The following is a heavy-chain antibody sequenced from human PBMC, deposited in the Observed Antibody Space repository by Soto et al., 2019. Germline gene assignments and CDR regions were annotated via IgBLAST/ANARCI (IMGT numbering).Heavy chain of an antibody. CDR3: ARGPRRFLEWLPLDY. CDR2: VSGYNGNI. D-gene: IGHD3-3*01. Sequence: QVQLVQSGAEVKKPGASVRVSCQAYGYSFTNYGIIWVRQAPGQGLEWMGWVSGYNGNINYVQKLQGRVTMTADTSTSTAYMELRSLRSDDTAVYYCARGPRRFLEWLPLDYWGQGTLVTVSS. CDR1: GYSFTNYG. J-gene: IGHJ4*02. V-gene: IGHV1-18*01.